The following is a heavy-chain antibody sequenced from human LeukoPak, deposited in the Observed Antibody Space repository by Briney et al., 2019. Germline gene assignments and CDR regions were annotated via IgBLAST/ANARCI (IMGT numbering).Heavy chain of an antibody. V-gene: IGHV1-69*04. CDR1: GYTFTSYG. Sequence: GASVKVSCKASGYTFTSYGISWVRQAPGQGLEWMGRIIPILGIANYAQKFQGRVTITADKSTSTAYMELSSLRSEDTAVYYCAPIPGGSGSYYHVPYYWGQGTLVTVSS. J-gene: IGHJ4*02. CDR3: APIPGGSGSYYHVPYY. CDR2: IIPILGIA. D-gene: IGHD3-10*01.